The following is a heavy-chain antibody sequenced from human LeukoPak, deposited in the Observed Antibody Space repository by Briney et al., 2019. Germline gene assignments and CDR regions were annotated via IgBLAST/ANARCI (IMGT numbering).Heavy chain of an antibody. J-gene: IGHJ3*02. CDR3: ARDPGQWHYAFDI. D-gene: IGHD6-19*01. CDR1: GGSISSYY. V-gene: IGHV4-59*01. CDR2: IYYSGGT. Sequence: SETLSLTCTVSGGSISSYYWSWIRQPPGKGLEWIGYIYYSGGTNYNPSLKSRVTISVDTSKNQFSLKLSSVTAADTAVYYCARDPGQWHYAFDIWGQGTMVTVSS.